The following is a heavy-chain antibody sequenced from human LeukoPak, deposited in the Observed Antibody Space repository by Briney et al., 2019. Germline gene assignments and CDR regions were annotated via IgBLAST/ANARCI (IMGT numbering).Heavy chain of an antibody. J-gene: IGHJ6*04. CDR1: GFTFSKYA. CDR3: AELGITMIGGV. Sequence: SGGSLRLSCAASGFTFSKYAMTWVRQAPGKGLEWVSAISSSTLKIYYADSVKGRFTISRDNSKNTLYLQMNSVRAEDTAVYYCAELGITMIGGVWGKGTTVTISS. D-gene: IGHD3-10*02. V-gene: IGHV3-23*01. CDR2: ISSSTLKI.